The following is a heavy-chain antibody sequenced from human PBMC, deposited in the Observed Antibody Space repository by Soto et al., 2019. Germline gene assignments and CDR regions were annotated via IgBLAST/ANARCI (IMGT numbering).Heavy chain of an antibody. V-gene: IGHV1-69*12. CDR2: IIPIFGTA. Sequence: QVQLVQSGAEVKKPGSSVKVSCKASGGTFSSYAISWVRQAPGQGLEWMGGIIPIFGTANYAQKFQGGVTITADECTSTAYMELSSLRSEDTAVYYCARGTSGRGHAFDIWGQETMVAVSS. CDR3: ARGTSGRGHAFDI. D-gene: IGHD3-10*01. J-gene: IGHJ3*02. CDR1: GGTFSSYA.